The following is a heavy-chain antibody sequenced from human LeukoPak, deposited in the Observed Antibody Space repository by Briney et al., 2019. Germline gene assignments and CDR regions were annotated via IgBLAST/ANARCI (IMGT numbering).Heavy chain of an antibody. V-gene: IGHV3-33*01. CDR3: ARDSGFGELVTYYFDY. Sequence: GRSLRLSCAASGFNFSNYAMHWVRQVPGKGLEWVAVIWYDGSTKFYASYVKGRFTVSRDNSKNTLYLQMNILRPEDTAIYYCARDSGFGELVTYYFDYWGQGTLVTVSS. CDR2: IWYDGSTK. D-gene: IGHD3-10*01. CDR1: GFNFSNYA. J-gene: IGHJ4*02.